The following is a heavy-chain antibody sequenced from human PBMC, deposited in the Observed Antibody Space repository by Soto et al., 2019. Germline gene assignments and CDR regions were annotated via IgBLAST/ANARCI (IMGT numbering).Heavy chain of an antibody. V-gene: IGHV4-59*01. CDR1: GGSISSYY. Sequence: SETLSLTCAVSGGSISSYYGSWIRQPPGKGLEWVGYIFYSGSTNYNPSLKSRVTISVDTSKNQFSLKLSSVTAADTAVYYCASLRDPYYYGSGSYLAPNWFDPWGQGTLVTVSS. J-gene: IGHJ5*02. CDR3: ASLRDPYYYGSGSYLAPNWFDP. CDR2: IFYSGST. D-gene: IGHD3-10*01.